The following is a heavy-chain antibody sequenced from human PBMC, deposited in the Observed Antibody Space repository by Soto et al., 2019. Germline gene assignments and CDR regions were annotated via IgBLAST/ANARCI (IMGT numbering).Heavy chain of an antibody. V-gene: IGHV1-69*01. CDR3: ASWSGSYGPPYYYYGMDV. CDR2: IIPIFGTA. Sequence: QVQLVQSGAEVKKPGSSVKVSCKASGGTFSSYAISWVRQAPGQGLEWMGGIIPIFGTANYEQKFQGRVTITADESTSTAYMELSSLRSEDTAVYYCASWSGSYGPPYYYYGMDVWGQGTTVTVSS. CDR1: GGTFSSYA. J-gene: IGHJ6*02. D-gene: IGHD1-26*01.